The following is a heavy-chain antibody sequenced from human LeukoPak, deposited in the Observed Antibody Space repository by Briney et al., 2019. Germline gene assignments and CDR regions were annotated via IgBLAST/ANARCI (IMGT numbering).Heavy chain of an antibody. Sequence: GGSLRLSCAASGFTVSSNYMSWVRQAPGKGLEWVSVIYSGGSTYYADSVKGRFTISRDNSKNTLYLQMNSLRAEDTAVYYCARDIAAAGPSDAFDIWGQGTMVTVSS. D-gene: IGHD6-13*01. V-gene: IGHV3-53*01. J-gene: IGHJ3*02. CDR3: ARDIAAAGPSDAFDI. CDR2: IYSGGST. CDR1: GFTVSSNY.